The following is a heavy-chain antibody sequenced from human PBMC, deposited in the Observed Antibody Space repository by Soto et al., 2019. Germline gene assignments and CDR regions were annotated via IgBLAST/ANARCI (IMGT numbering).Heavy chain of an antibody. J-gene: IGHJ6*02. CDR3: TNEPFNSSWYRSYGMDV. Sequence: QVQLVESGGGVVQPGRSLSLSCAASGFTFSSYGMHWVRQAPGKGLEWVSLISFDGSHSYYADSVKGRFTISRDNSNNRLYLHMNSLRAADTAVYYCTNEPFNSSWYRSYGMDVWGQGTTVSVYS. CDR1: GFTFSSYG. D-gene: IGHD6-13*01. CDR2: ISFDGSHS. V-gene: IGHV3-30*18.